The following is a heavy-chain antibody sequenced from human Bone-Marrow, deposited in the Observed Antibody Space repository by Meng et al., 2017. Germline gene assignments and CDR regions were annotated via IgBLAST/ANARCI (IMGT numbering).Heavy chain of an antibody. V-gene: IGHV3-23*01. J-gene: IGHJ4*02. CDR2: ISGSGGTT. Sequence: EVQLLESGGGLVQPGGSLRLSCAASGFTFSSYAMSWVRQAPGKGLEWVSAISGSGGTTYYADSVKGRFTISRDDSKSTLYVQMNSLRAEDTAIYYCVKDTDSSGFYTGDYWGQGTLVTVSS. CDR3: VKDTDSSGFYTGDY. CDR1: GFTFSSYA. D-gene: IGHD3-22*01.